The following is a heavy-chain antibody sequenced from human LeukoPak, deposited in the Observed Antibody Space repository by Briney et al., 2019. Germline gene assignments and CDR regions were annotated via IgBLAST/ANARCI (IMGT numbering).Heavy chain of an antibody. CDR3: AKVASTGLLKTLVDY. D-gene: IGHD6-19*01. V-gene: IGHV3-23*01. Sequence: GGSLRLSCAASGFSFSSYAMTWVRQAPGKGLEWVSGPSANGGSTYYADSVKGRFTISRQNSESQLYLQMNSLRADDTAVYYCAKVASTGLLKTLVDYWGQGTLVTVSS. CDR2: PSANGGST. CDR1: GFSFSSYA. J-gene: IGHJ4*02.